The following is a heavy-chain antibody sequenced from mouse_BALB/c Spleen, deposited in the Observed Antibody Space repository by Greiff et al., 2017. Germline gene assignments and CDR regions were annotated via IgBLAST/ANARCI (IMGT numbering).Heavy chain of an antibody. CDR1: GFTFSSYA. J-gene: IGHJ4*01. Sequence: EVQRVESGGGLVKPGGSLKLSCAASGFTFSSYAMSWVRQTPEKRLEWVASISSGGSTYYPDSVKGRFTISRDNARNILYLQMSSLRSEDTAMYYCARGRWGDYAMDYWGQGTSVTVSS. CDR3: ARGRWGDYAMDY. CDR2: ISSGGST. V-gene: IGHV5-6-5*01. D-gene: IGHD2-3*01.